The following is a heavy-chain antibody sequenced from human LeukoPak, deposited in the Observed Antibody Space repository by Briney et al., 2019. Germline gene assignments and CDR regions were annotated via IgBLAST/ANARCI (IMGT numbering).Heavy chain of an antibody. D-gene: IGHD6-6*01. CDR3: ARETLAARHGDP. J-gene: IGHJ5*02. CDR1: GYTFTGYY. CDR2: INPNSGGT. Sequence: GASVKVSCKASGYTFTGYYMHWVRQAPGQGLEWMGWINPNSGGTNYAQKFQGRVTMTRDTSISTAYMELSRLRSDDTAMYYCARETLAARHGDPWGQGTLVTVSS. V-gene: IGHV1-2*02.